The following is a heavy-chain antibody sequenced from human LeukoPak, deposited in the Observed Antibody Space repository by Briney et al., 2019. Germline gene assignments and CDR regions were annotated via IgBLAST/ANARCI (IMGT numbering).Heavy chain of an antibody. Sequence: SETLSLTCAVSGYSISSGYYCGWIRQPPGQGLEWIGSIYHSGSTYYNPSLQSRVTISLDTSNNQSSLKLSSVTAADTAVYYCAREDSGGTNFDYWGQGTLVTVSS. CDR1: GYSISSGYY. D-gene: IGHD2-15*01. CDR2: IYHSGST. CDR3: AREDSGGTNFDY. V-gene: IGHV4-38-2*01. J-gene: IGHJ4*02.